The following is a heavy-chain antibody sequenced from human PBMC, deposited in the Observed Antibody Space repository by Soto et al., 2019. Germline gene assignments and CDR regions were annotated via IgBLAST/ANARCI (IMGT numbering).Heavy chain of an antibody. Sequence: GGSLRLSCAASGFTFSNAWMSWVRQAPGKGLEWVGRIKSKTDGGTTDYAAPVKGRFTISRDDSKNTLYLQMNSLKTEDTAVYYCTTEDGDPQYYYYGMDVWGQGTTVTVSS. J-gene: IGHJ6*02. CDR1: GFTFSNAW. CDR3: TTEDGDPQYYYYGMDV. CDR2: IKSKTDGGTT. V-gene: IGHV3-15*07. D-gene: IGHD4-17*01.